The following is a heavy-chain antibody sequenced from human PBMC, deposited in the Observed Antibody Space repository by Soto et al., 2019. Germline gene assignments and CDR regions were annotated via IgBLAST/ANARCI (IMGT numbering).Heavy chain of an antibody. Sequence: EVQLVESGGGLVKPGGSLRLSCAASGFLFSSYAIHWVRQAPGKGLEWVSSISGTSTYIDYADSVKGRFTISRDNAKNSLYLQMNSLRAEDTAVYYCARERSPGMAFPDFASWGQGTLVTVSS. CDR2: ISGTSTYI. CDR3: ARERSPGMAFPDFAS. CDR1: GFLFSSYA. D-gene: IGHD6-13*01. V-gene: IGHV3-21*02. J-gene: IGHJ4*02.